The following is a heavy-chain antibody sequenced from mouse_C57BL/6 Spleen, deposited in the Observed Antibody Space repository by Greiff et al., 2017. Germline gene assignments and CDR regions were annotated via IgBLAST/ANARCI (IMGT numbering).Heavy chain of an antibody. CDR1: GFTFSSYA. CDR3: ARASYYYGSSGFAY. CDR2: ISDGGSYT. D-gene: IGHD1-1*01. Sequence: EVQVVESGGGLVKPGGSLKLSCAASGFTFSSYAMSWVRQTPEKRLEWVATISDGGSYTYYPDNVKGRFTISRDNAKNNLYLQMSHLKSEDTAMYYCARASYYYGSSGFAYWGQGTLVTVSA. J-gene: IGHJ3*01. V-gene: IGHV5-4*01.